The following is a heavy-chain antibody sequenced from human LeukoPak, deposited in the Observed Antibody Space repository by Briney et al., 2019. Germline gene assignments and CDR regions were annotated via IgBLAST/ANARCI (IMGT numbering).Heavy chain of an antibody. V-gene: IGHV3-66*02. CDR2: IYSGGST. CDR3: ASGDAFDI. J-gene: IGHJ3*02. CDR1: RFTVSSNY. Sequence: PGGSLRLSCAAYRFTVSSNYMSWVRQAPGKGLEWVSVIYSGGSTYYADSVKGRFTISRDNSKNTLYLQMNSLRAEDTAVYCCASGDAFDIWGQGTMVTVSS.